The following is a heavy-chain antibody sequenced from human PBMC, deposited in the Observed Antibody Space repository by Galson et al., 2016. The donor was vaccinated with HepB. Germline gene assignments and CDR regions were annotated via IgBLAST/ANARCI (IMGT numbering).Heavy chain of an antibody. V-gene: IGHV3-30*04. CDR3: ERQGGFGQLWFDY. Sequence: SLRLSCAASGFTFSTYAMHWVRQAPGKGLEWVAVISYDGRNKDYAESVKGRFTISRDNSKNTLYLQMNSLRGEDTAVYYCERQGGFGQLWFDYWGQGTLVTVSS. D-gene: IGHD3-10*01. J-gene: IGHJ4*02. CDR1: GFTFSTYA. CDR2: ISYDGRNK.